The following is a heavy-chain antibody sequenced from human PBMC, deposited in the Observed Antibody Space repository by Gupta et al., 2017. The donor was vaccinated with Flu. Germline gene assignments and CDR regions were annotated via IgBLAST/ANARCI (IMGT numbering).Heavy chain of an antibody. CDR2: IRSKAYGATT. D-gene: IGHD1-7*01. Sequence: VQLVAPGDGLVRPWRSLRLSGTGSGFACDVFAVSWFRQAPGEGPEWVSLIRSKAYGATTEYAASAKGRYISSRDDSKRTAYLQMNSLKTEDTAVYYCSRADSWNYSIENWFDPWGQGTLVTVSS. V-gene: IGHV3-49*03. CDR1: GFACDVFA. J-gene: IGHJ5*02. CDR3: SRADSWNYSIENWFDP.